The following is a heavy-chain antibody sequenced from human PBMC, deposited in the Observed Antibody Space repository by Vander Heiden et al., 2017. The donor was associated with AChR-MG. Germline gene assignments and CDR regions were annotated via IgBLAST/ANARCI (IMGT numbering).Heavy chain of an antibody. CDR1: GYTFTSYD. CDR2: MNPNSGNT. Sequence: VQLVQSGAAVKKPGASVKVSCKASGYTFTSYDINWVRQATGQGLEWMGWMNPNSGNTGYAQKFQGRVTMTRNTSISTAYMELSSLRPEDTAVYYCAGYCSSTSCYVSWGQGTLVTVSS. V-gene: IGHV1-8*01. J-gene: IGHJ5*02. D-gene: IGHD2-2*01. CDR3: AGYCSSTSCYVS.